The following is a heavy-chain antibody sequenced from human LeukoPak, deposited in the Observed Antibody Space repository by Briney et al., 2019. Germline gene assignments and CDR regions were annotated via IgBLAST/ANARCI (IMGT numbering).Heavy chain of an antibody. J-gene: IGHJ4*02. CDR2: ISGGGGST. CDR1: GFTFTNYA. V-gene: IGHV3-23*01. CDR3: AKGKTGNLDY. D-gene: IGHD1-1*01. Sequence: GGSLRLSCAASGFTFTNYAMSWVRQAPGKGLEWVSGISGGGGSTYYADSVKGRFTISRDNSKNTLYLQMNSLRAEDTAVYYCAKGKTGNLDYWGQGTLVTVSS.